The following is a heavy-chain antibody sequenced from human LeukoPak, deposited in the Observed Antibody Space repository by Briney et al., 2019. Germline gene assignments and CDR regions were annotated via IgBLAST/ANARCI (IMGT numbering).Heavy chain of an antibody. Sequence: SETLSLTWAVSGYSISSGYYWGWIRQPPGKGLEWIGSIYYSGSTYYNPSLKSRVTISVDTSKNQFSLKLSSVTAADTAVYYGARVATTTNPPQRPFDYWGQGTLVTVSS. CDR3: ARVATTTNPPQRPFDY. J-gene: IGHJ4*02. D-gene: IGHD5-12*01. CDR1: GYSISSGYY. V-gene: IGHV4-38-2*01. CDR2: IYYSGST.